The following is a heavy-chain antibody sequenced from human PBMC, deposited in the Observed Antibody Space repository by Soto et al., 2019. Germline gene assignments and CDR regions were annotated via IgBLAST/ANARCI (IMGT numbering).Heavy chain of an antibody. D-gene: IGHD2-2*02. Sequence: QVQLVQSGAEVKKPGSSVKVSCKASGGTFSSYTISWVRQAPGQGLEWMGRIIPILGIANYAQKFQGRGTITADKYTSTAYMELSSMRSEDTAVYYCAMEYCSSTSCYRDYWGQGTLVTVSS. CDR3: AMEYCSSTSCYRDY. CDR1: GGTFSSYT. V-gene: IGHV1-69*02. CDR2: IIPILGIA. J-gene: IGHJ4*02.